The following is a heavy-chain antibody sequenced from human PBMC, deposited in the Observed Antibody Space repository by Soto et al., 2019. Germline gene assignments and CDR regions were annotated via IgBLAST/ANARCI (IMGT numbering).Heavy chain of an antibody. Sequence: SDTLSLTCAVSGGSISCSNWWSWVRQPPGKGLEWIGEIYHSGSTNYNPSLKSRVTISVDKSKNQFSLKLRSVTAADTAVYYWARVLVGGYYDFWSGSRGRFDPWGQGTLVTVSS. CDR1: GGSISCSNW. V-gene: IGHV4-4*02. D-gene: IGHD3-3*01. J-gene: IGHJ5*02. CDR2: IYHSGST. CDR3: ARVLVGGYYDFWSGSRGRFDP.